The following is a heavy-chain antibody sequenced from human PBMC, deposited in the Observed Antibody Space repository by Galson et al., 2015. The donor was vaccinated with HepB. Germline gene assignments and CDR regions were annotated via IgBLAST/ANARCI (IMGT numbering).Heavy chain of an antibody. J-gene: IGHJ2*01. V-gene: IGHV3-23*01. CDR1: GSTFTHYG. Sequence: SLRLSCAASGSTFTHYGMTWVRQAPGKGLEGVSGVTAYGETTYYADSVKGRFTISKDNSKNTLYLDMDGLRVEDTALYYCARLYLDVRTRVSDWIFDLWGRGTLVTVSS. CDR3: ARLYLDVRTRVSDWIFDL. CDR2: VTAYGETT. D-gene: IGHD2-15*01.